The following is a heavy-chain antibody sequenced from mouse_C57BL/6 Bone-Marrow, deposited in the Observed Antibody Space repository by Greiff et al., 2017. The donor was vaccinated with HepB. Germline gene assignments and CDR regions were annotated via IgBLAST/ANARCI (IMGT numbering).Heavy chain of an antibody. CDR1: GYTFTSYW. J-gene: IGHJ3*01. D-gene: IGHD1-1*01. CDR3: AREGDYYGTPAWFAY. Sequence: QVQLQQPGAELVKPGASVKLSCKASGYTFTSYWMHWVKQRPGQGLEWIGMIHPNSGSTNYNEKFKSKATLTVDKSSSTAYMQLSSLTSEDSAVYYCAREGDYYGTPAWFAYWGQGTLVTVSA. V-gene: IGHV1-64*01. CDR2: IHPNSGST.